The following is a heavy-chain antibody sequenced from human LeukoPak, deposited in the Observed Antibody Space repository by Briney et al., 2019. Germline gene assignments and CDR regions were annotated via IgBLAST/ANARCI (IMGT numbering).Heavy chain of an antibody. J-gene: IGHJ5*02. CDR3: ARLLTIVVPAAMFRGPVNWFDP. CDR2: IYYSGST. CDR1: GGSISSSSYY. D-gene: IGHD2-2*01. V-gene: IGHV4-39*01. Sequence: PSETLSLTCTVSGGSISSSSYYWGWIRQPPGKGLEWIGSIYYSGSTYYNPSLKSRVTISVDTSKNQFSLKLGSVTAADTAVYYCARLLTIVVPAAMFRGPVNWFDPWGQGTLVTVSS.